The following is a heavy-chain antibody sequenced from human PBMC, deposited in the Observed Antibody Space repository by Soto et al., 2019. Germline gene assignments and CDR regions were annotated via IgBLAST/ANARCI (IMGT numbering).Heavy chain of an antibody. CDR1: GGSVSSGSYY. D-gene: IGHD5-18*01. Sequence: SETLSLTCTVSGGSVSSGSYYWSWIRQPPGKGLEWIGYIYYSGSTNYNPSLKSRVTISVDTSKNQFSLKLSPVTAADTAVYYCAREKEVRGYSYETGFDPWGQGTLVTVSS. CDR2: IYYSGST. J-gene: IGHJ5*02. CDR3: AREKEVRGYSYETGFDP. V-gene: IGHV4-61*01.